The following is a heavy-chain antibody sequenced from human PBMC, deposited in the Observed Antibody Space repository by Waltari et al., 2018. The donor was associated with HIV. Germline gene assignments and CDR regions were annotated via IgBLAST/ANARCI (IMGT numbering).Heavy chain of an antibody. Sequence: QVQLQQWGAGLLKPSETLSLTCAVYGGSFSGYYWSWIRQPPGTGLEWIGEINHSGSTNYNPSLKSRVTISVDTSKNQFSLKLSSVTAADTAVYYCARELGASSTRIWGYYYGMDVWGQGTTVTVSS. D-gene: IGHD2-2*01. CDR3: ARELGASSTRIWGYYYGMDV. V-gene: IGHV4-34*01. CDR1: GGSFSGYY. CDR2: INHSGST. J-gene: IGHJ6*02.